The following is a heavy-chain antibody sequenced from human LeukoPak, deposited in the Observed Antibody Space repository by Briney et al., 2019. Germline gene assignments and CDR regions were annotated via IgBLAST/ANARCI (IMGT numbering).Heavy chain of an antibody. CDR3: AKSCRGGSCYPSYCYYGMDV. D-gene: IGHD2-15*01. J-gene: IGHJ6*04. Sequence: GGSLRLSCAASGFTFSSYAMSWVRQAPGKGLEWVSAISGSGGSTYYADSVKGRFTISRDNSKNTLYLQMNSLRAEDTAVYYCAKSCRGGSCYPSYCYYGMDVWGKGTTVTVSS. CDR1: GFTFSSYA. CDR2: ISGSGGST. V-gene: IGHV3-23*01.